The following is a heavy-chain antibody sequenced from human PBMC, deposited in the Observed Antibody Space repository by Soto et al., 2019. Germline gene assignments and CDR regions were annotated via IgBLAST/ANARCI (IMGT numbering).Heavy chain of an antibody. CDR1: GGSISSYY. D-gene: IGHD5-18*01. J-gene: IGHJ5*02. Sequence: SETLSLTCTVSGGSISSYYWSWIRQPPGKGLEWIGYIYYSGSTNYNPSLKSRVTISVETSKNQFSLKLSSVTAADTAVYYCARDLGDTAMESVWFDPWGQGTLVTVSS. V-gene: IGHV4-59*01. CDR2: IYYSGST. CDR3: ARDLGDTAMESVWFDP.